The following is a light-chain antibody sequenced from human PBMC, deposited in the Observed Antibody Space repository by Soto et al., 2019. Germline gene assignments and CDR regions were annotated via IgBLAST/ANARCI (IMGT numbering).Light chain of an antibody. J-gene: IGKJ1*01. Sequence: EIVMTQSPATLSVSPGEGTTLSCRARTILSSSLAWYQQKPGQAPRLLIYDASTRATDIPARFSGSGSGTEFTLTITSLQSEDSAVYYCLQYFRWRTFGQGTKVEIK. V-gene: IGKV3-15*01. CDR3: LQYFRWRT. CDR2: DAS. CDR1: TILSSS.